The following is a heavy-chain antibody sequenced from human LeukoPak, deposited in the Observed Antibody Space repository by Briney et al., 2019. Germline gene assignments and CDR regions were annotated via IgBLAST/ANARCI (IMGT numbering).Heavy chain of an antibody. CDR1: GGTFSSYA. CDR2: IIPILDIA. J-gene: IGHJ6*02. CDR3: ARDQGVTDPPPYGLDV. V-gene: IGHV1-69*04. D-gene: IGHD3-10*01. Sequence: SVKVSCKASGGTFSSYAISWVRQAPGQGLECMGRIIPILDIATYAQKFQGRVTITADKSTSTAYVELSSLSSEDTAVYYCARDQGVTDPPPYGLDVWGQGTTVTVSS.